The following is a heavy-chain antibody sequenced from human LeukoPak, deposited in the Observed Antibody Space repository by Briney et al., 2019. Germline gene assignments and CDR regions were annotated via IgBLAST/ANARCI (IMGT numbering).Heavy chain of an antibody. D-gene: IGHD6-13*01. CDR1: GGSFSGYY. CDR2: INHSGST. V-gene: IGHV4-34*01. CDR3: ARRHNNSWYFDF. J-gene: IGHJ4*02. Sequence: PSETLSLTCAVYGGSFSGYYWSWIRQPPGKGLEWIGEINHSGSTNYNPSLKSRVTISVDTSKNQFSLNLSSVTAADTAVYYCARRHNNSWYFDFWGQGTLVTVSS.